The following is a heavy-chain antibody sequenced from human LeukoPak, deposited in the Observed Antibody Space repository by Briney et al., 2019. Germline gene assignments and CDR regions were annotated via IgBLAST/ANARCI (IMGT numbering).Heavy chain of an antibody. CDR1: GGSISSSSYY. CDR2: IYYSGST. CDR3: ARHQSGSYSHFDY. V-gene: IGHV4-39*01. Sequence: SETLSLTCTVSGGSISSSSYYWGWIRHPPGKGLEWIGSIYYSGSTYYNPSLKSRVTISVDTPKNQFSLKLRPVTAADTAVYYCARHQSGSYSHFDYWGQGTLVTVSS. J-gene: IGHJ4*02. D-gene: IGHD1-26*01.